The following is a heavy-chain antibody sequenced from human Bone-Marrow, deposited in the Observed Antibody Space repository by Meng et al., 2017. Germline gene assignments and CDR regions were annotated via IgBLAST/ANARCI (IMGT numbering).Heavy chain of an antibody. CDR1: GFTVSSNY. V-gene: IGHV3-66*02. Sequence: GESLKISCAASGFTVSSNYMSWVRQAPGKGLEWVSVICGGGSTYYADSVKGRFTISRDNSKNTLYLQMNSLRAEDTAVYYCAKVSSSGWYSMFDYWGQGTLVTVSS. CDR3: AKVSSSGWYSMFDY. D-gene: IGHD6-19*01. J-gene: IGHJ4*02. CDR2: ICGGGST.